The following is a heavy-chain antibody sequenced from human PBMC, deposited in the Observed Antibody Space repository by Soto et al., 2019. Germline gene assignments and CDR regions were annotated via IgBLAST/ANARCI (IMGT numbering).Heavy chain of an antibody. Sequence: GASVKVSCTVSGYTLTELSRHWVRQAPGKGLEWMGGFDPEDGETIYAQKFQGRVTMTEDTSTDTAYMELSSLRSEDTAVYYCATKWRGCSGGSCYEAYYGMDVWGQGTTVTVSS. CDR2: FDPEDGET. D-gene: IGHD2-15*01. CDR1: GYTLTELS. J-gene: IGHJ6*02. V-gene: IGHV1-24*01. CDR3: ATKWRGCSGGSCYEAYYGMDV.